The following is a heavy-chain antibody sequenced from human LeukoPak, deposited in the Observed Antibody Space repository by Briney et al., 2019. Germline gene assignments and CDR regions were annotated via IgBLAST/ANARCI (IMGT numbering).Heavy chain of an antibody. CDR3: ATDGRVFEYYYDSSDYFTFFHY. V-gene: IGHV3-21*04. J-gene: IGHJ4*02. CDR1: GFSISSYA. CDR2: ISSSSSYI. Sequence: GGSLRLSCAASGFSISSYAMHWVRQAPGKGLEWVSSISSSSSYIYYADSVKGRFTISRDNAKNSLYLQMNSLRSADTAVYYCATDGRVFEYYYDSSDYFTFFHYWGQGTLVTVSS. D-gene: IGHD3-22*01.